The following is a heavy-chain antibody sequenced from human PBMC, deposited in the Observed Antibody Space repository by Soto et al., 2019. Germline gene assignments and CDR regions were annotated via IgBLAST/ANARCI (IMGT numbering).Heavy chain of an antibody. J-gene: IGHJ6*02. CDR1: GFTFSSYA. CDR2: ISGSGGST. D-gene: IGHD3-3*01. Sequence: GGSLRLSCTASGFTFSSYAMSWVRQAPGKGLEWVSAISGSGGSTYYADSVKGRFTISRDNSKNTLYLQMNSLRAEDTAVYYCAKESHEITIFGVVIRPYGMDVWGQGTTVTVS. CDR3: AKESHEITIFGVVIRPYGMDV. V-gene: IGHV3-23*01.